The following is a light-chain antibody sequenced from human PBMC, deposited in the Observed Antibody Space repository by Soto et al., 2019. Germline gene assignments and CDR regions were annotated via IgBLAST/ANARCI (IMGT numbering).Light chain of an antibody. V-gene: IGKV3-20*01. CDR3: QQYSSSRT. CDR1: QSFSSNY. Sequence: EIVLTQSPGTLSLSPGERSTLSCRASQSFSSNYLAWYQQKPGQAPRLLMYDASSRATGIPDRFSGSGSGTDFTLTISRLEPEDFAVYYCQQYSSSRTFGQGTKVDIK. J-gene: IGKJ1*01. CDR2: DAS.